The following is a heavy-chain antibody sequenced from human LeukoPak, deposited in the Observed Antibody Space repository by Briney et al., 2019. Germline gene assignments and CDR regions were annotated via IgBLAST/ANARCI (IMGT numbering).Heavy chain of an antibody. D-gene: IGHD5-12*01. CDR3: ARVGGYDTFNWFDP. V-gene: IGHV1-69*05. CDR1: GGTFSSYA. J-gene: IGHJ5*02. Sequence: GASVKVSRKASGGTFSSYAISWVRQAPGQGLEWMGGIIPIFGTANYAQKFQGRVTITTDESTSTAYMELSSLRSEDTAVYYCARVGGYDTFNWFDPWGQGTLVTVSS. CDR2: IIPIFGTA.